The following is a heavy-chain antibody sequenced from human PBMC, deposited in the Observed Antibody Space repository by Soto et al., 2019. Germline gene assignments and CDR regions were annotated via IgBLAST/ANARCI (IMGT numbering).Heavy chain of an antibody. CDR3: ARDGGAY. CDR2: MSYDGSNK. Sequence: QVQLVESGGGVVQPGRSLRLSCAASGFTFSSYAMHWVRRAPGKGLEWMAVMSYDGSNKYYEDSVKGRFTISRDNSKNTLYLQMNSLRPEDTDLYYCARDGGAYWGQGTLVIVSS. J-gene: IGHJ4*02. CDR1: GFTFSSYA. D-gene: IGHD3-16*01. V-gene: IGHV3-30-3*01.